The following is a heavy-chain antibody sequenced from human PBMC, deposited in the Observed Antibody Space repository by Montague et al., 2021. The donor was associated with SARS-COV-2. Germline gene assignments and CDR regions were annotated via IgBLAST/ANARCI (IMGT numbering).Heavy chain of an antibody. D-gene: IGHD3-10*01. Sequence: SETLSLTCTVYGGSFSGYYWSWIRQPPGKGLEWMGEINHSGSTNYNPSLKSRGTISVDTSKNQFSLKLSSVTAADTAVYYCARVRYYGSGTSLGMDVWGQGTTVTVSS. CDR2: INHSGST. CDR1: GGSFSGYY. J-gene: IGHJ6*02. V-gene: IGHV4-34*01. CDR3: ARVRYYGSGTSLGMDV.